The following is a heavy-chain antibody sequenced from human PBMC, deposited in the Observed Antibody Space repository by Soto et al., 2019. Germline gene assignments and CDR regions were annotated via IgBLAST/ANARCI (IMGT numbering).Heavy chain of an antibody. CDR1: GFSFSRYA. V-gene: IGHV3-30*04. CDR3: ARSRSGAVADSFDF. CDR2: ISKDGSHK. Sequence: GGSLRLSCAASGFSFSRYAIHWVRQAPGKRLEWVAVISKDGSHKYYLECVKGRFTISRDNSKNILSLQMNSLRDEATAVYYCARSRSGAVADSFDFWGQGTLVTVSS. D-gene: IGHD3-10*01. J-gene: IGHJ4*02.